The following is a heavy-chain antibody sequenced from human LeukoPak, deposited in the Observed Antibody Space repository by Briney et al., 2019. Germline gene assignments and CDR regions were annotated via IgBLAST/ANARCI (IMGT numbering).Heavy chain of an antibody. CDR2: INAGDGST. J-gene: IGHJ6*02. D-gene: IGHD2-2*01. V-gene: IGHV1-3*01. CDR1: GYTFSKYA. Sequence: ASVKVSCKASGYTFSKYAIHWVRQAPGQRLEWMGWINAGDGSTRYSQKFHGGVTITRDTSASTAYMELSSLRSEDTAVYYCARSILVVPVASHFNYGVDVWGQGTKVTVSS. CDR3: ARSILVVPVASHFNYGVDV.